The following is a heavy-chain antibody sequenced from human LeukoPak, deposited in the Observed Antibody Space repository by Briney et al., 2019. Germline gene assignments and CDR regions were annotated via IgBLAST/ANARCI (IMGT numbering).Heavy chain of an antibody. Sequence: PSETLSLICTVSGGSISSYSWSWIRQPPGKGLEWIEYIYDTGSTNYNPSLKSRVTTSVDTSKNQFSLKLSSVTAADTAVYYCARGGWYTWFDPWGQGTLVTVSA. D-gene: IGHD6-19*01. J-gene: IGHJ5*02. CDR2: IYDTGST. CDR3: ARGGWYTWFDP. V-gene: IGHV4-59*08. CDR1: GGSISSYS.